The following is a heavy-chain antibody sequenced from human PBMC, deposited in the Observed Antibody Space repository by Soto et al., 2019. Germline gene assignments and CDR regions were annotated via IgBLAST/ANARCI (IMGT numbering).Heavy chain of an antibody. CDR2: INAGNGNT. D-gene: IGHD6-19*01. J-gene: IGHJ5*02. V-gene: IGHV1-3*01. CDR3: ARDRVAVAGIDWFDP. CDR1: GYTFTSYA. Sequence: QVQLVQSGAEVKKPGASVKVSCKASGYTFTSYAMHWVRQAPGQRLEWMGWINAGNGNTKYSQKFQGRVTITRDTSASTAYMELSSLRSEDTAVYYCARDRVAVAGIDWFDPWGQGTLVTVSS.